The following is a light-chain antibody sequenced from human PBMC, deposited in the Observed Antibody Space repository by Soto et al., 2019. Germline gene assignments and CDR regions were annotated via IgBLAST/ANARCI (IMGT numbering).Light chain of an antibody. Sequence: QSALTQPASVSGSPGQSITISCTGTSSDVGSYDLVSWYQHHPGKAPKLMIYEANKRPSGVSYRFSGCKSGNTASLTISGLQAEDEADYYCSSYAGRSISVLFGGGTKLTVL. J-gene: IGLJ2*01. V-gene: IGLV2-23*01. CDR1: SSDVGSYDL. CDR3: SSYAGRSISVL. CDR2: EAN.